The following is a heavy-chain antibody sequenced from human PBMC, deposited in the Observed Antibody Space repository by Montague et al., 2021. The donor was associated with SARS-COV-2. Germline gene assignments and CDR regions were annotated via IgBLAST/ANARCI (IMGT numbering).Heavy chain of an antibody. CDR3: AKDSYYYGLGYGMDA. Sequence: SLRLSCAASGFPFSNSAMNWVRQAPGKGLEWVSGSSGSDGGTHYADSVKGRFTISRDNSKNVLYLQMNSLRAEDTALYYCAKDSYYYGLGYGMDAWGQGTTVTVSS. CDR1: GFPFSNSA. CDR2: SSGSDGGT. J-gene: IGHJ6*02. V-gene: IGHV3-23*01. D-gene: IGHD3-10*01.